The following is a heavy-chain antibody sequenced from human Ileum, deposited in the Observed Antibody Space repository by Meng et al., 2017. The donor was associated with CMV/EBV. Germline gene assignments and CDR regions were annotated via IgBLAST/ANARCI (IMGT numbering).Heavy chain of an antibody. Sequence: GESLKISCGASGFTFSNYWMNWVRQAPGKGLMWVSRINSDESTTSYADSVKGRFTISRDNAKKTLYLQMNSLRAEDTAVYYCARGYCSSTSCPYYYYGMDVWGQGTTVTVSS. CDR1: GFTFSNYW. CDR2: INSDESTT. CDR3: ARGYCSSTSCPYYYYGMDV. J-gene: IGHJ6*02. V-gene: IGHV3-74*01. D-gene: IGHD2-2*01.